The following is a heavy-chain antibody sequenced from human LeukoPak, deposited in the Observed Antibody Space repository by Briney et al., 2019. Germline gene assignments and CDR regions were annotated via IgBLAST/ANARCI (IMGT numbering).Heavy chain of an antibody. CDR1: GYTFTSYG. CDR3: ARYGSGSYGYYYYGMDV. V-gene: IGHV1-18*04. D-gene: IGHD3-10*01. Sequence: EASVKVSCKASGYTFTSYGISWVRQAPGQGLEWMGWISAYNGNTNYAQKLQGRVTMTTGTSTSTAYVELRSLRSDDTAVYYCARYGSGSYGYYYYGMDVWGKGTTVTVSS. CDR2: ISAYNGNT. J-gene: IGHJ6*04.